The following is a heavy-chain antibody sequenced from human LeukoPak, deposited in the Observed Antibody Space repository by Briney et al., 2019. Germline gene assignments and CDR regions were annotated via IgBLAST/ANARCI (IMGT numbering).Heavy chain of an antibody. D-gene: IGHD2-15*01. V-gene: IGHV3-23*01. CDR1: GFTFTYSA. CDR2: ISGSGGST. Sequence: GGSLRLSCAASGFTFTYSAMTWVRQAPGKGLEWVSAISGSGGSTYYADSVKGRFTISRDNSKNTLYLQMNSLRAEDTAVYYCAKDDIAYGMDVWGQGTTVTVSS. CDR3: AKDDIAYGMDV. J-gene: IGHJ6*02.